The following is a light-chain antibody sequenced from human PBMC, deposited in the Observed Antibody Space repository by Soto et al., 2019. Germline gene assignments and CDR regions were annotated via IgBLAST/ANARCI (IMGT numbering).Light chain of an antibody. J-gene: IGKJ1*01. CDR2: DAS. CDR1: QSVTSSF. CDR3: YQYGSTPPT. V-gene: IGKV3-20*01. Sequence: ENVLTQSPGTVSVSPGERATLSCRASQSVTSSFLAWYQQKPGQAPRLLISDASNRATGIPARFSGSGSGTDFTLTISRLEPEDFVVFYCYQYGSTPPTFGQGTKVDIK.